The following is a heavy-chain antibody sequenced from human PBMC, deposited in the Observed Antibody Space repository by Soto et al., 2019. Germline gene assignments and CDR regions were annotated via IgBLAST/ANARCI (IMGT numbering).Heavy chain of an antibody. CDR2: INHSGST. CDR1: GGSFSGYY. D-gene: IGHD5-12*01. CDR3: ASLGATTNYYYYYYMDV. Sequence: SETLSLTCAVYGGSFSGYYWSWIRQPPGKGLEWIGEINHSGSTNYNPSLKSRVTISVDTSKNQFSLKLSSVTAADTAVYYCASLGATTNYYYYYYMDVWGKGTTVTVSS. J-gene: IGHJ6*03. V-gene: IGHV4-34*01.